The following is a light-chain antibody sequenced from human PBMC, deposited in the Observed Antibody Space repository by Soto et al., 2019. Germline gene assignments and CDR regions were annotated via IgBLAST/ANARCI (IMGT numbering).Light chain of an antibody. CDR3: HQYGSSPAT. CDR1: QSVSSSF. Sequence: EIVLTQAPGTLSLSPVQRATVSCRASQSVSSSFLAWYQQKPGQAPRLLIYGASSRATGIPDRFSGSGSGTDFTLTISRLEPEDFAVYYCHQYGSSPATFGQGTKVDIK. J-gene: IGKJ1*01. CDR2: GAS. V-gene: IGKV3-20*01.